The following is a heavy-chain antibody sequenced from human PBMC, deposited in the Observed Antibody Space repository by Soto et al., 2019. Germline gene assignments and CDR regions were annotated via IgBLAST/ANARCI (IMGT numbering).Heavy chain of an antibody. D-gene: IGHD3-22*01. CDR3: ATGANFYYDTSRY. V-gene: IGHV3-30-3*01. J-gene: IGHJ4*02. Sequence: GGSLRLSCSAPVFTCSIYALHWVRQAPGKGLEWVAVMSPNGNNQYYADSVKGRFTISRDTSKSTLYLQMTSLRPDNTAVYYCATGANFYYDTSRYWGQGTLVTVSS. CDR1: VFTCSIYA. CDR2: MSPNGNNQ.